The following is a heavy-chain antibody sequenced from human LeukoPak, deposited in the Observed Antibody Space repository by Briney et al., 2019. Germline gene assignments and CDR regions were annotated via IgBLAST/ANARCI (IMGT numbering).Heavy chain of an antibody. CDR3: ARVTGYYDSSGYYYEGYYFDY. Sequence: ASVKVSCKASGYTFTSYDINWVRQATEQGLEWMGWMNPNSGNTGYAQKFQGRVTMTRNTSISTAYMELSSLRSEDTAVYYCARVTGYYDSSGYYYEGYYFDYWGQGTLVTVSS. D-gene: IGHD3-22*01. J-gene: IGHJ4*02. CDR1: GYTFTSYD. CDR2: MNPNSGNT. V-gene: IGHV1-8*01.